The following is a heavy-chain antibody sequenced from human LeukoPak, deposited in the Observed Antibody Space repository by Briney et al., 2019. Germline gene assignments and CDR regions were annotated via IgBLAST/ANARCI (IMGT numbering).Heavy chain of an antibody. CDR3: AREGSNSGFFD. CDR1: GFTFSSYE. Sequence: GGSLRLSCAASGFTFSSYEMNWVRQAPGKGLEWVSYISSSGSNIDYADSVKGRFTISRDNAKNSLYLQMNSLRAADTAIYYCAREGSNSGFFDWGQGTLVTVSS. J-gene: IGHJ4*02. CDR2: ISSSGSNI. V-gene: IGHV3-48*03. D-gene: IGHD3-22*01.